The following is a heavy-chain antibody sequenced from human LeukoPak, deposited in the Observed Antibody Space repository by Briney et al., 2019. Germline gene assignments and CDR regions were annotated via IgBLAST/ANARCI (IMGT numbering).Heavy chain of an antibody. CDR1: GYTFTSYD. CDR2: MNPNSGNT. D-gene: IGHD5-18*01. V-gene: IGHV1-8*01. CDR3: ARLGVYDGNSYGSY. J-gene: IGHJ4*02. Sequence: GASVKVSCKASGYTFTSYDINWVRQATGQGLEWMGWMNPNSGNTGYAQKFQGRVTMTRNTSISTAYMELSSLRSEDTAVHYCARLGVYDGNSYGSYWGQGTLVTVSS.